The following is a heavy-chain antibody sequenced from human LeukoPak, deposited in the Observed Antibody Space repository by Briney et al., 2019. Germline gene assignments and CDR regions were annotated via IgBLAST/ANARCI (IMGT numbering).Heavy chain of an antibody. CDR3: ARDSEGGWFDP. J-gene: IGHJ5*02. V-gene: IGHV4-31*01. CDR1: GGSISSGGYY. CDR2: IYYSGST. Sequence: PSETLSLTCTVSGGSISSGGYYWSWIRQHPGKGLEWIGYIYYSGSTYYNPSLKSQVTISVDTSKNQFSLKLSSVTAADTAVYYCARDSEGGWFDPWGQGTLVTVPS. D-gene: IGHD3-16*01.